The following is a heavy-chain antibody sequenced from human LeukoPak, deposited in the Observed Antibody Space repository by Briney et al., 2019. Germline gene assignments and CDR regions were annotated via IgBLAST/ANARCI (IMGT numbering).Heavy chain of an antibody. CDR2: IYYSGST. J-gene: IGHJ4*02. CDR1: GGSVSXGSYY. D-gene: IGHD4-23*01. CDR3: ARDNYGGIDY. V-gene: IGHV4-61*01. Sequence: SGPGLVKPSETLSLTCTVSGGSVSXGSYYXXXXRQPPGKGLEWIGYIYYSGSTNYNPSLKSRVTISVDTSKNQFSLKLSSVTAADTAVYYCARDNYGGIDYWGQGTLVTVSS.